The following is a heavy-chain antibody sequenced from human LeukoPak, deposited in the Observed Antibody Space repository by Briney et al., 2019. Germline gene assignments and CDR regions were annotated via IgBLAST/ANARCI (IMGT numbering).Heavy chain of an antibody. CDR1: GFTVSSNS. V-gene: IGHV3-53*01. CDR3: ATLSVVVVPAELN. Sequence: GSLRLSCTVSGFTVSSNSMSWVRQAPGKGLEWVSFIYSDNTHYSDSVKGRFTISRDNSKNTLYLQMNSLRAEDTAVYYCATLSVVVVPAELNWGQGTLVTVSS. J-gene: IGHJ4*02. CDR2: IYSDNT. D-gene: IGHD2-15*01.